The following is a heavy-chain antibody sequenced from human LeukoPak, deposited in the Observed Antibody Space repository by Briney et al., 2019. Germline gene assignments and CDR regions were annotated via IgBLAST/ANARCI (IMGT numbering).Heavy chain of an antibody. CDR3: ARGERDY. D-gene: IGHD1-1*01. CDR1: GYTLSAWN. V-gene: IGHV1-2*02. CDR2: INPSSGGT. J-gene: IGHJ4*02. Sequence: ASVTVSCKASGYTLSAWNMNWVRQAPGQGLEWMGWINPSSGGTVYAQKFQGRVTMTSDTSISTVYMELTRLRSDDTAVYFCARGERDYWGQGTLVTVSS.